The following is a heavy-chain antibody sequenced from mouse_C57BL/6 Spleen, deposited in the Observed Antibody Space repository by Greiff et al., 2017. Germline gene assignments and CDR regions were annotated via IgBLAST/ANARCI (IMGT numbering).Heavy chain of an antibody. Sequence: VQLQQPGAELVKPGASVKLSCKASGYTFTSYWMHWVKQRPGQGLEWIGMIHPNSGSTNYNEKFKIKATLTVDKSSSTAYMQLSSLTSEDSAGYYCVLFYYYGSSYRFAYWGQGTLVTVSA. CDR3: VLFYYYGSSYRFAY. CDR1: GYTFTSYW. D-gene: IGHD1-1*01. J-gene: IGHJ3*01. CDR2: IHPNSGST. V-gene: IGHV1-64*01.